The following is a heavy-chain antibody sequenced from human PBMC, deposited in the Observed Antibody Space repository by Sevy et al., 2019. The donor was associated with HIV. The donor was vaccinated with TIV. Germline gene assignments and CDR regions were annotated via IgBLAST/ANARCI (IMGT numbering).Heavy chain of an antibody. J-gene: IGHJ5*02. CDR3: AREYYVFWSAQDHNGFDP. CDR2: INPSNGNT. Sequence: ASVKVSCKASGYTFTSYYMHWVRQAPGQGLEWMGIINPSNGNTNYAQKFQGRVTMTRDTSTSTVYMELSSLRSEDTAVYYCAREYYVFWSAQDHNGFDPWGQGTLVTVSS. D-gene: IGHD3-3*01. V-gene: IGHV1-46*01. CDR1: GYTFTSYY.